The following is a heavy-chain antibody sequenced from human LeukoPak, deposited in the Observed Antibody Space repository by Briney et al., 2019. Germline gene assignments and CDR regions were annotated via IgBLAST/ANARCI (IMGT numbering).Heavy chain of an antibody. CDR3: ARVQVSDDNWGFFDY. D-gene: IGHD1-1*01. J-gene: IGHJ4*02. CDR1: GYTFPANY. CDR2: INPNSGGS. V-gene: IGHV1-2*02. Sequence: ASVKVSCKASGYTFPANYMHWVRQAPGQGLEWMGWINPNSGGSNCAQKFQGRLTMTRETSISTAYMELSRLSSDDTAVYYCARVQVSDDNWGFFDYWGQGTLVTVSS.